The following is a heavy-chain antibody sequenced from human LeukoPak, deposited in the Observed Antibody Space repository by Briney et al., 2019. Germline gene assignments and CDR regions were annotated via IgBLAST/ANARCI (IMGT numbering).Heavy chain of an antibody. V-gene: IGHV3-30*18. CDR3: ANPQRSASWVEGAPPGY. CDR2: ISYDGSNK. CDR1: GFTFSSYG. Sequence: QPGGSLRLSCAASGFTFSSYGMHWVRQAPGKGLEWVAVISYDGSNKYYADSVKGRFTISRDNSKNTLYLQMNSLRAEDTAVYYCANPQRSASWVEGAPPGYWGQGTLVTVSS. J-gene: IGHJ4*02. D-gene: IGHD1-26*01.